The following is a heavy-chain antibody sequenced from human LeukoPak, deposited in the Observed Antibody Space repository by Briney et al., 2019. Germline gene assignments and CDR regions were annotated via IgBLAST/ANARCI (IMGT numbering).Heavy chain of an antibody. Sequence: SQTLSLTCTVSGGSVSSGGYYWSWIRQPPGKGLEWIGEINHSGSTNYNPSLKSRVTISVDTSKNQFSLKLSSVTAADTAVYYCASVATITNYYYYYGMDVWGQGTTVTVSS. D-gene: IGHD5-12*01. CDR3: ASVATITNYYYYYGMDV. J-gene: IGHJ6*02. CDR2: INHSGST. CDR1: GGSVSSGGYY. V-gene: IGHV4-61*08.